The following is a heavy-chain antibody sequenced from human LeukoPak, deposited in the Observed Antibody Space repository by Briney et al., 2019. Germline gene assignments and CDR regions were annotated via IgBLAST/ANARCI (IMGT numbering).Heavy chain of an antibody. CDR3: ARIAVAGTNLDY. D-gene: IGHD6-19*01. J-gene: IGHJ4*02. CDR1: GGSISSSSYY. V-gene: IGHV4-39*07. Sequence: SETLSLTCTVSGGSISSSSYYWGWIRQPPGKGLEWIGSIYYSGSTYYNPSLKSRVTISVDTSKNQFSLKLSSVTAADTAVYYYARIAVAGTNLDYWGQGTLVTVSS. CDR2: IYYSGST.